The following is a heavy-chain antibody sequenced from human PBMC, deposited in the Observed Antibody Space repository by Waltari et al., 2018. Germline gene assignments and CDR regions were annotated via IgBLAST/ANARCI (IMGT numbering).Heavy chain of an antibody. CDR3: ARGFAGWPFDY. J-gene: IGHJ4*02. CDR2: VHHSGST. V-gene: IGHV4-4*02. D-gene: IGHD6-19*01. CDR1: GGSFSSNDW. Sequence: QVQLKESGPGLVKPSETLSLARDVSGGSFSSNDWWSWVRQPPGKGLEWIGEVHHSGSTKYNPSLNSRVVMSVDTSKNQFSLTMKSVTAADTAVYYCARGFAGWPFDYWGPGTLVIVAS.